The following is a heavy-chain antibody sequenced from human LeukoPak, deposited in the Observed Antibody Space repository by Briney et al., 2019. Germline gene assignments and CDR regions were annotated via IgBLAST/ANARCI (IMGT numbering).Heavy chain of an antibody. CDR2: ISSSGDSE. V-gene: IGHV3-11*01. CDR3: ARDRGAVAGQYFDY. CDR1: GFIFSGYY. D-gene: IGHD6-19*01. Sequence: GGSLRLSCAASGFIFSGYYMSWIRQAPGKGPEWISYISSSGDSEYYADSVKGRFTISRDNAKNSLYLQMNSLRAEDTAVYYCARDRGAVAGQYFDYWGQGTLVTVSS. J-gene: IGHJ4*02.